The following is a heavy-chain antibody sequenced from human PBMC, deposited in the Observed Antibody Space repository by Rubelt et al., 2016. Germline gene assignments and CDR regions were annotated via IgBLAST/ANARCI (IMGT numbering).Heavy chain of an antibody. Sequence: GGGVVQPGRSLRLSCAASGFTFSSYGMHWVRQAPGKGLEWVAVIWYDGSNQYYADSVKGRFTISRDNSKNTLYLQMNSLRAEDTAVYYCARLAYYYGSGSSYNLDYWGQGTLVTVSS. J-gene: IGHJ4*02. V-gene: IGHV3-33*01. CDR2: IWYDGSNQ. D-gene: IGHD3-10*01. CDR1: GFTFSSYG. CDR3: ARLAYYYGSGSSYNLDY.